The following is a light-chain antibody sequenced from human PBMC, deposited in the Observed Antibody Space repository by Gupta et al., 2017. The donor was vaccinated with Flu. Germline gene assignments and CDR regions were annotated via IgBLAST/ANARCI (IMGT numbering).Light chain of an antibody. CDR3: QQSDNTPPT. CDR1: QSISIY. Sequence: DIQMTQSPSSLSASVGDRVTITCRASQSISIYLNWYQQKPGKAPKLLIYAASSLQSGVPSRFSGSASGTDFTFIISSLQPEDFATYYCQQSDNTPPTFGQGTKVEIK. V-gene: IGKV1-39*01. J-gene: IGKJ1*01. CDR2: AAS.